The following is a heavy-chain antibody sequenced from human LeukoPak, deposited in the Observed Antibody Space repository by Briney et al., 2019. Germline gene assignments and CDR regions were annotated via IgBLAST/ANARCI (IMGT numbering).Heavy chain of an antibody. CDR2: ISSSSSYI. CDR3: AVYCSGGSCRFDY. J-gene: IGHJ4*02. V-gene: IGHV3-21*01. Sequence: GGSLRLSCAASGFTFSSYAMSWVRQAPGKGLEWVSSISSSSSYIYYADSVKGRFTISRDNAKNSLYLQMNSLRAEDTAVYYCAVYCSGGSCRFDYWGQGTLVTVSS. D-gene: IGHD2-15*01. CDR1: GFTFSSYA.